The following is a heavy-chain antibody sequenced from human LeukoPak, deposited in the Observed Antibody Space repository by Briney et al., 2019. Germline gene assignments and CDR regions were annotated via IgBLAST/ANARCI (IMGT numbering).Heavy chain of an antibody. V-gene: IGHV3-48*01. J-gene: IGHJ4*02. Sequence: GGSLRLSCAASGFTFSSYSMNWVRQAPGKGLEWVSYISSSSSTIYYADSVKGRFTISRDNAKNSLYLQMNSLRAEDTAVYYCARDLEGRYYDFWSGLDYWGQGTLVTVSS. CDR1: GFTFSSYS. D-gene: IGHD3-3*01. CDR3: ARDLEGRYYDFWSGLDY. CDR2: ISSSSSTI.